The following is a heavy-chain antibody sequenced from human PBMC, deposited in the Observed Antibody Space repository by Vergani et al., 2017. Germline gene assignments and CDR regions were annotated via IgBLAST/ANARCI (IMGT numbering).Heavy chain of an antibody. Sequence: QVQLVQSGAEVKKPGSSVKVSCKASGGTFSSYAISWVRQAPGQGLEWMGGIIPIFGTANYAQKFQGRVTITADESTRTAYMELSSLRSEDTAVYYCARTTVTTSHYYYYYMDVWGKGTTVTVSS. CDR1: GGTFSSYA. CDR3: ARTTVTTSHYYYYYMDV. J-gene: IGHJ6*03. CDR2: IIPIFGTA. V-gene: IGHV1-69*01. D-gene: IGHD4-11*01.